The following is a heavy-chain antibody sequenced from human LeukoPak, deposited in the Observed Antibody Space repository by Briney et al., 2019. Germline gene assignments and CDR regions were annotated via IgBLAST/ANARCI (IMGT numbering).Heavy chain of an antibody. D-gene: IGHD3-22*01. CDR3: AKDADILYYYDSSGYWDG. Sequence: PGGSLRLSCAASGFIFSNYGMSWVRQAPGKGLEWVSSISFSSTHIYYADSIQGRFTISRDNAENSLYLQMNSLRAEDTALYYCAKDADILYYYDSSGYWDGWGQGTLVTVSS. CDR1: GFIFSNYG. V-gene: IGHV3-21*04. CDR2: ISFSSTHI. J-gene: IGHJ4*02.